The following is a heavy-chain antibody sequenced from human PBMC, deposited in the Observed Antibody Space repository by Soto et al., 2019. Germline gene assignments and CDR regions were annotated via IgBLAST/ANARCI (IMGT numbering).Heavy chain of an antibody. D-gene: IGHD2-21*02. CDR1: GFTFSSYG. V-gene: IGHV3-30*18. CDR3: AKAHCGGDCYVDY. Sequence: TGGSLRLSCAASGFTFSSYGMHWVRQAPGKGLEWVAVISYDGSNKYYADSVKGRFTISRDNSKNTLYLQMNSLRAEDTAVYYCAKAHCGGDCYVDYWGQGTLVTVS. CDR2: ISYDGSNK. J-gene: IGHJ4*02.